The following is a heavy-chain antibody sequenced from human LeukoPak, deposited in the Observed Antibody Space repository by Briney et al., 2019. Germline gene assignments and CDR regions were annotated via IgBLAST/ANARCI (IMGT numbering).Heavy chain of an antibody. CDR1: GGSISSYY. D-gene: IGHD4-23*01. Sequence: PSETLSLTCTVSGGSISSYYWSWIRQPAGKGLEWIGRIYTSGSTNYNPSLKSRVTMSVDTSKNQFSLRLSSVTAADTAVYYCARVRPLVGGNSDWDAFDIWGQGTMVTVS. CDR2: IYTSGST. CDR3: ARVRPLVGGNSDWDAFDI. J-gene: IGHJ3*02. V-gene: IGHV4-4*07.